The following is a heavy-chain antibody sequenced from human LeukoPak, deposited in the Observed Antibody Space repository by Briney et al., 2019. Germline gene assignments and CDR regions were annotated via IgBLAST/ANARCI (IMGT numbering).Heavy chain of an antibody. V-gene: IGHV3-7*01. Sequence: EGSLRLSCAASGFTFSSFWMSWVRQAPGKGLEWVASINQDGSEIYYVDSVKGQFTISRDNAKNSLYLQMNSLRAEDTAVYYCARGGWGYDYWGQGTLVTVSS. CDR1: GFTFSSFW. CDR2: INQDGSEI. J-gene: IGHJ4*02. CDR3: ARGGWGYDY. D-gene: IGHD6-19*01.